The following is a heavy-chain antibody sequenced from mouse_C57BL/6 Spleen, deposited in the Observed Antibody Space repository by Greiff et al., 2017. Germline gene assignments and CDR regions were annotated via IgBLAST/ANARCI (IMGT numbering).Heavy chain of an antibody. D-gene: IGHD1-1*01. CDR2: IRNKANGYTT. CDR3: ARSRSSPYAMDY. J-gene: IGHJ4*01. CDR1: GFTFTDYY. Sequence: EVKLMESGGGLVQPGGSLSLSCAASGFTFTDYYMSWVRQPPGKALEWLGFIRNKANGYTTEYSASVKGRFTISRDNSQSILYLQMNALRAEDSATYYCARSRSSPYAMDYWGQGTSVTVSS. V-gene: IGHV7-3*01.